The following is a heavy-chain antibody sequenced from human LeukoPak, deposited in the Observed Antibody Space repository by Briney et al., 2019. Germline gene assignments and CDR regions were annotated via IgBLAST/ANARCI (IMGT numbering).Heavy chain of an antibody. V-gene: IGHV3-23*01. Sequence: GGSLRLSCAASGFTFSSYAMSWVRQAPGKGLEWVSGISGSDGSTNYADSVKGRFTISRENSKNTLYLQMNSLRAEDTAVYYCAKEERELDYWGQGTLVTVSS. CDR3: AKEERELDY. CDR1: GFTFSSYA. D-gene: IGHD1-1*01. J-gene: IGHJ4*02. CDR2: ISGSDGST.